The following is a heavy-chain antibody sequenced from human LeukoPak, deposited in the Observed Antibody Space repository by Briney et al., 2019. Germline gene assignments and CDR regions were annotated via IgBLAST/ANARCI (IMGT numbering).Heavy chain of an antibody. V-gene: IGHV5-51*01. CDR1: GYSFTSYW. CDR2: IYPGDSDT. J-gene: IGHJ4*02. D-gene: IGHD1-7*01. Sequence: GESLQISCQGSGYSFTSYWIGWVRQMPGKGLEWMGIIYPGDSDTRYSPSFQGQVTISADKSISTAYLQWSSLKASDTAMYYCARTAGTTFPDFDYWGQGTLVTVSS. CDR3: ARTAGTTFPDFDY.